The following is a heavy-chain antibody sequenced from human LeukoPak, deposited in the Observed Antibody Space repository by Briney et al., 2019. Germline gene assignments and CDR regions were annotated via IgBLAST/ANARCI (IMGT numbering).Heavy chain of an antibody. V-gene: IGHV3-64D*06. J-gene: IGHJ3*02. CDR3: ATQIVVVLSTDNAFDI. CDR2: ITSDGENT. Sequence: GGSLRLSCSASGFSFSTHNMHWVRQAPGKGLEFVSGITSDGENTDYLDFVKGRFTITRDNSKNTLYLHMTSLRPEDTAVYYCATQIVVVLSTDNAFDIWGQGTMVTVSS. CDR1: GFSFSTHN. D-gene: IGHD2-15*01.